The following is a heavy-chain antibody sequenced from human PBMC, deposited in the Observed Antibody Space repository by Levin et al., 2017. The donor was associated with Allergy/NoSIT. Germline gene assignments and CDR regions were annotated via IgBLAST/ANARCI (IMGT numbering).Heavy chain of an antibody. V-gene: IGHV3-43*01. Sequence: AGGSLRLSCAASGFKFDDYTIHWVRQPPGKGLEWVSLITWDGSRTLYGDSVKGRFTISRDNNKNSLHLQMNSLRSEDSAMYYCVRGSGETTSFDYWGQGSLVTVSS. D-gene: IGHD4-17*01. J-gene: IGHJ4*02. CDR2: ITWDGSRT. CDR1: GFKFDDYT. CDR3: VRGSGETTSFDY.